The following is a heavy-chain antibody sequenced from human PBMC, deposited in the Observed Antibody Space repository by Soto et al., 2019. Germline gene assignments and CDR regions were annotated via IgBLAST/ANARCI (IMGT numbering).Heavy chain of an antibody. CDR2: ISSSSSTI. Sequence: EVQLVESGGGLVQPGGSLRLSCAASGFPFSSYGMKWVRQAPGKGLEWVSYISSSSSTIYYADSVKGRFTISRDNAKNSLYLQMNSLRDEDRAVCYCSRVEQWEQPHWFAPWGQGTVVTVSS. CDR1: GFPFSSYG. J-gene: IGHJ5*02. CDR3: SRVEQWEQPHWFAP. V-gene: IGHV3-48*02. D-gene: IGHD1-26*01.